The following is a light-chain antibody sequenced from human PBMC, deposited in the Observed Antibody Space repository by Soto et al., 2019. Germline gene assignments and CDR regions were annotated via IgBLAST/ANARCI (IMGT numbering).Light chain of an antibody. CDR1: ISDFVVYNY. Sequence: QSARSQPASVSGSPGHSITISCTGTISDFVVYNYVSWYQQHPGKAPKLMIYGVSNRPSGVSNRFSGSKSGNTASLTISGLQADDEADYYCSSHNISRALKVFGTGTKVTVL. CDR3: SSHNISRALKV. V-gene: IGLV2-14*01. CDR2: GVS. J-gene: IGLJ1*01.